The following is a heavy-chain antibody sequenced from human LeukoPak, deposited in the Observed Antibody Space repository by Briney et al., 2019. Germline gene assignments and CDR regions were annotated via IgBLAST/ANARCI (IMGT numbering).Heavy chain of an antibody. J-gene: IGHJ3*02. V-gene: IGHV4-34*01. CDR1: GGSIGSYY. D-gene: IGHD5-24*01. CDR2: INHSGST. Sequence: SETLSLTCTVSGGSIGSYYWSWIRQPPGKGLEWIGEINHSGSTNYNPSLKSRVTISVDTSKNQFSLKLSSVTAADTAVYYCARSRGRWHFWDAFDIWGQGTMVTVSS. CDR3: ARSRGRWHFWDAFDI.